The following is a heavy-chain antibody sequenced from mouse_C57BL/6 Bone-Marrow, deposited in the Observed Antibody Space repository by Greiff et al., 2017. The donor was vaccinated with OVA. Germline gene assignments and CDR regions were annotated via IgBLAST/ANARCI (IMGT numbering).Heavy chain of an antibody. D-gene: IGHD2-2*01. CDR2: ISSGSSTI. Sequence: DVMLVESGGGLVKPGGSLKLSCAASGFTFSDYGMHWVRQAPEKGLEWVAYISSGSSTIYYADTVKGRFTISRDNAKNTLFLQMTSLRSEDTAMYYCAKTMVTTGGYFDYWGQGTTLTVSS. J-gene: IGHJ2*01. CDR3: AKTMVTTGGYFDY. V-gene: IGHV5-17*01. CDR1: GFTFSDYG.